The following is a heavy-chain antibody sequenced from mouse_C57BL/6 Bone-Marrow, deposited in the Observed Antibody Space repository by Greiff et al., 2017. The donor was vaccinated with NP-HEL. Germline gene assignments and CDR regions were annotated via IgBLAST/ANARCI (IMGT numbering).Heavy chain of an antibody. J-gene: IGHJ3*01. CDR1: GIDFSRYW. V-gene: IGHV4-1*01. D-gene: IGHD3-2*02. CDR2: INPDSSTI. Sequence: DVKLQESGGGLVQPGGSLKLSCAASGIDFSRYWMSWVRRAPGKGLEWIGEINPDSSTINYAPSLKDKFIISRDNAKNTLYLQMSKVRSEDTALYYCARSTAQGRGFAYWGQGTLVTVSA. CDR3: ARSTAQGRGFAY.